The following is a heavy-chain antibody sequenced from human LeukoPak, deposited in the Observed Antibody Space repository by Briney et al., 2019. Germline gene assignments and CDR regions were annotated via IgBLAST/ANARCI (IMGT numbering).Heavy chain of an antibody. CDR2: IGGSGDST. D-gene: IGHD6-19*01. CDR1: GFTFSSYW. CDR3: ARRSGIAVAGAFDY. V-gene: IGHV3-23*01. Sequence: GGSLRLSCAASGFTFSSYWMHWVRQAPGKGLVWVSRIGGSGDSTYYADSVKGRFTISRDNSKNTLYLQMNSLRAEDTAVYYCARRSGIAVAGAFDYWGQGTLVTVSS. J-gene: IGHJ4*02.